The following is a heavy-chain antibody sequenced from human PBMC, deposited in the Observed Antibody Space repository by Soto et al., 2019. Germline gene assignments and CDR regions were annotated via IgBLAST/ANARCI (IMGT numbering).Heavy chain of an antibody. CDR3: ATDLPHVVD. CDR2: INAGNGNT. V-gene: IGHV1-3*01. J-gene: IGHJ4*02. D-gene: IGHD3-10*02. Sequence: ASLKVSCKASGYTFTSYALHWVRQDPGQRLEWMGWINAGNGNTKYSQKFQGRVTITRDTSASTAYMELSSLRSEDTAVYYCATDLPHVVDWGQGPLLSVSS. CDR1: GYTFTSYA.